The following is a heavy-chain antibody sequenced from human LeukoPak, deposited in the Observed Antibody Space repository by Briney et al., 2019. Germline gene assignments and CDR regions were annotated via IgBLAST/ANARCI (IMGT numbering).Heavy chain of an antibody. CDR3: ATEGIAARVYYYGMDV. J-gene: IGHJ6*02. D-gene: IGHD6-13*01. V-gene: IGHV1-69*05. CDR2: IIPIFGTA. CDR1: GGTFSSYA. Sequence: ASVKVSCKASGGTFSSYAISWVRQAPGQGLEWMGGIIPIFGTANYAQKFQGRVTITTDESTSTAYMELSSLRSEDTAVYYCATEGIAARVYYYGMDVWGQGTTVTVSS.